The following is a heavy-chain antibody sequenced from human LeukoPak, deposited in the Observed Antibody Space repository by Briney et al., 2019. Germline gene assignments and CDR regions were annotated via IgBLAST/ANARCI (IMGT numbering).Heavy chain of an antibody. CDR2: IYTSGST. Sequence: PSETLSLTCTVSGGSISSYYWSWIRQPAGKGLEWIGRIYTSGSTNYNPSLKSRVTMSVDTSKNQFSLKLSSVTAADTAVYYCASGQRYCSSTSCYGWEDYYYYGMDVWGQGTTVTVSS. D-gene: IGHD2-2*01. V-gene: IGHV4-4*07. J-gene: IGHJ6*02. CDR3: ASGQRYCSSTSCYGWEDYYYYGMDV. CDR1: GGSISSYY.